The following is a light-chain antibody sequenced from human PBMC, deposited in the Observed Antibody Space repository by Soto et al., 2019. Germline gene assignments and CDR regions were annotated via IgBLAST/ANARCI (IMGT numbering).Light chain of an antibody. CDR3: QQYGMSPPLYT. CDR2: GAS. J-gene: IGKJ2*01. CDR1: QSIRSNY. Sequence: EIVLTQSPGTLSLSPGERATLSCRASQSIRSNYLAWYPQKPGQAPRLLISGASSRATGIPERFSGSGSGTDFTLTISRLEPEDFAVYYCQQYGMSPPLYTFGQGTKLEIK. V-gene: IGKV3-20*01.